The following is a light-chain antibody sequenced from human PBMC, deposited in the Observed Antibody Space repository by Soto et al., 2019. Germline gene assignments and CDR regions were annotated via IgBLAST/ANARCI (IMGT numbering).Light chain of an antibody. CDR3: CSYTSSSTPWV. V-gene: IGLV2-14*03. J-gene: IGLJ1*01. CDR2: DVS. Sequence: QSVLTQPASVSGSPGQSITISCTGTSSDVGGYNYVSWYQQHPGKAPKLMIYDVSDRPSGVSNRFSASKSGNTASLTISGLQAEDEADYYCCSYTSSSTPWVFGTGTKVHRP. CDR1: SSDVGGYNY.